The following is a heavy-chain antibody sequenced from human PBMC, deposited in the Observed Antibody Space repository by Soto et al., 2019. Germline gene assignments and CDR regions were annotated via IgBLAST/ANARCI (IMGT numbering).Heavy chain of an antibody. CDR1: GFTFISYA. D-gene: IGHD3-10*01. J-gene: IGHJ4*02. CDR3: AKDHGSGSYYTFDY. Sequence: PGGSLRLSCAASGFTFISYAMSWVRQAPGKGLEWVSAISGSGGSTYYADSVKGRFTISRDNSKNTLYLQMNSLRAEDTAVYYCAKDHGSGSYYTFDYWGQGTLVTVSS. V-gene: IGHV3-23*01. CDR2: ISGSGGST.